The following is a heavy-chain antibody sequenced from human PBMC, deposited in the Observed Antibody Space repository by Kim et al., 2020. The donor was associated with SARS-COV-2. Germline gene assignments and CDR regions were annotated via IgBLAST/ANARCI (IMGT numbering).Heavy chain of an antibody. Sequence: ASVKVSCKASGYTFTGYYMHWVRQAPGQGLEWMGWINPNSGGTNYAQKFQGRVTMTRDTSISTAYMELSRLRSDDTAVYYCARDGDWSILTGYYNYWGQGPLVTVSS. CDR2: INPNSGGT. J-gene: IGHJ4*02. CDR3: ARDGDWSILTGYYNY. D-gene: IGHD3-9*01. CDR1: GYTFTGYY. V-gene: IGHV1-2*02.